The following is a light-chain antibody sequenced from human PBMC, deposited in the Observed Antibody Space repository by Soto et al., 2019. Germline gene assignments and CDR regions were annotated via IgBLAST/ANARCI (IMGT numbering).Light chain of an antibody. CDR1: QSFRGL. CDR2: DAY. V-gene: IGKV3-11*01. CDR3: QQRQMWPIT. J-gene: IGKJ5*01. Sequence: EVGWTQSPVTLSLSPGVRATLSCRASQSFRGLLAWYQQKPGQAPRLLIYDAYNRATGIPPRFSGSGSGTDFPLTNSSPEPEDSAVYYCQQRQMWPITFGHGTRLAIK.